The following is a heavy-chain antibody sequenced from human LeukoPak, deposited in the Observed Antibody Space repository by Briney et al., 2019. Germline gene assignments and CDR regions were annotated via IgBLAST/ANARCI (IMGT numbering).Heavy chain of an antibody. CDR3: ANGGRYGGSSFDY. V-gene: IGHV3-23*01. CDR2: ISGSGGST. D-gene: IGHD3-16*01. CDR1: GFTFSSYA. J-gene: IGHJ4*02. Sequence: GGSLRLSCAASGFTFSSYAMSWVRQAPGKGLEWVSAISGSGGSTYYADSVKGRFTISRDNSKNTLYLQKNSLRAEDTAVYYCANGGRYGGSSFDYWGQGTLVTVSS.